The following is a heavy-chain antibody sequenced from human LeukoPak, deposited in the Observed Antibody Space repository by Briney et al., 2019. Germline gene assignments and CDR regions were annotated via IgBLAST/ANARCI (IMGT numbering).Heavy chain of an antibody. Sequence: GGSLRLSCAASGFTFSSYSMNWVRQAPGKGLEWVSAISDSGGSTYYADSVKGRFTISRDNSKNTLYLQMNSLRAEDTAVYYCAKDGDYVWGSYRYKPNFDPFDSWGQGTMVTVSS. V-gene: IGHV3-23*01. J-gene: IGHJ3*01. CDR2: ISDSGGST. D-gene: IGHD3-16*02. CDR1: GFTFSSYS. CDR3: AKDGDYVWGSYRYKPNFDPFDS.